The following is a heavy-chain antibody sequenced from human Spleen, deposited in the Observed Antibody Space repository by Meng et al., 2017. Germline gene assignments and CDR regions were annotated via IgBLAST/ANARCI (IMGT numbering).Heavy chain of an antibody. V-gene: IGHV4-34*10. J-gene: IGHJ4*02. Sequence: PLQGSGRGLVKPSETLALNCVFSGGSFGDYYWSWIREPPGKGLEWIGEINHSGSTNYIPSLESRVTISVDTSKNQFSLLVSTVTAADTATYYCARFDISTAGRGDYWGQGTLVTVSS. CDR3: ARFDISTAGRGDY. CDR1: GGSFGDYY. D-gene: IGHD3-10*01. CDR2: INHSGST.